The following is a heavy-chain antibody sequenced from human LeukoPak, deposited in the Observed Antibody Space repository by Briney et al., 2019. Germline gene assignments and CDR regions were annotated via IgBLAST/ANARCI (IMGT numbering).Heavy chain of an antibody. Sequence: GRSLRLSCAASGFTFDDYAMHWVRQAPGKGLEWVSGISWNSGSIGYADSVKGQFTISRDNAKNSLYLQMNSLRAEDTALYYCAKEIAGIVGATTGFDYWGQGTLVTVSS. J-gene: IGHJ4*02. CDR2: ISWNSGSI. V-gene: IGHV3-9*01. CDR1: GFTFDDYA. D-gene: IGHD1-26*01. CDR3: AKEIAGIVGATTGFDY.